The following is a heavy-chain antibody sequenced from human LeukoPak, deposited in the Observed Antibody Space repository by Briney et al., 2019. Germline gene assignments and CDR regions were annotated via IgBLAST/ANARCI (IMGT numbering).Heavy chain of an antibody. CDR3: ARCPVTPEGNNWFDT. Sequence: SETLSLTCAVYGGSLSGYFWSWIRQSPGRGLEWIGEIHQRRGTKTNPSLTGRVTISLDTSQNHLSLNVTSVTAADTAMYYCARCPVTPEGNNWFDTWGQGTLVAVSS. CDR1: GGSLSGYF. D-gene: IGHD4-17*01. V-gene: IGHV4-34*01. J-gene: IGHJ5*02. CDR2: IHQRRGT.